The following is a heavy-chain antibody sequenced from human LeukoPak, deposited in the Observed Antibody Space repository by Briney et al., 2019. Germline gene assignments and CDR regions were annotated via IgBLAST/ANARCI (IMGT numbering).Heavy chain of an antibody. CDR2: IRYDGSNK. D-gene: IGHD3-22*01. CDR3: AKDGDYYDSSGYNPGWFDP. V-gene: IGHV3-30*02. CDR1: GFTFSSYG. Sequence: GGSLRLSCVASGFTFSSYGMHWVRQAPGKGLEWVAFIRYDGSNKYYADSVKGRFTISRDNSKNTLYLQMNSLRAEDTAVYYCAKDGDYYDSSGYNPGWFDPWGQGTLVTVSS. J-gene: IGHJ5*02.